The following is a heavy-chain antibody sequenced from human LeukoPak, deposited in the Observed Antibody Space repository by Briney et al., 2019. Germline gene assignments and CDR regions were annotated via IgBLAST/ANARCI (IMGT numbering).Heavy chain of an antibody. Sequence: HPGGSLRLSCADSGFTFSSYAMSWVRQAPGKGLEWVSAISGSGGSTYYADSVKGRFTISRDNSKNTLYLQMNSMRAEDTAVYYCAKLGGYSSSWSYYYYYYMDVWGKGTTVTVSS. CDR1: GFTFSSYA. CDR2: ISGSGGST. D-gene: IGHD6-13*01. J-gene: IGHJ6*03. V-gene: IGHV3-23*01. CDR3: AKLGGYSSSWSYYYYYYMDV.